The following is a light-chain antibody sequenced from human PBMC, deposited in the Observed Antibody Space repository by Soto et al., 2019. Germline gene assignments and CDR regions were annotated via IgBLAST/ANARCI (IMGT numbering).Light chain of an antibody. Sequence: QSALTQPASVSGSPGQSITISCTGSSSDVGGYDYVSWYQQHPGKPPKLMIYDVRNRPSGVSDRFSGSKSGNTASLTISGLQAEDEADYYCSSYTSSSTSCVFGTGTQLTVL. V-gene: IGLV2-14*01. CDR3: SSYTSSSTSCV. J-gene: IGLJ7*01. CDR2: DVR. CDR1: SSDVGGYDY.